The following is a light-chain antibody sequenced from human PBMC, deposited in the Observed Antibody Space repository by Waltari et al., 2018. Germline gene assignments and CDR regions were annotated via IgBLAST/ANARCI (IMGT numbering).Light chain of an antibody. CDR2: KVF. J-gene: IGKJ1*01. CDR3: MQATQWPLT. Sequence: DVVMTQSPLSLPVTLGQPATISCRSSQSLVHSDGKTYLNWFQQRPGQSPRSLIYKVFNRDSGVPDRFSGSGSGTDFTLTISRVEAEDVGTYYCMQATQWPLTFGQGTKVEIK. V-gene: IGKV2-30*02. CDR1: QSLVHSDGKTY.